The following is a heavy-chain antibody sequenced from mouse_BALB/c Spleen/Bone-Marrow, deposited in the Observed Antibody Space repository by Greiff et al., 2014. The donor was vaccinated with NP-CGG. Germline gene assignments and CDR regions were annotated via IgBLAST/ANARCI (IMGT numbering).Heavy chain of an antibody. Sequence: VQLQQSGAELVKPGASVKLSCTASGFNIKDTYMHWVKQRPEQGLEWIGRIDPADGNTKYDPKFQGKATTTADTSSNTAYLQLSSLTSEDTAVYYCARDSPYAMDYWGQGTSVTVSS. J-gene: IGHJ4*01. CDR2: IDPADGNT. CDR3: ARDSPYAMDY. V-gene: IGHV14-3*02. CDR1: GFNIKDTY.